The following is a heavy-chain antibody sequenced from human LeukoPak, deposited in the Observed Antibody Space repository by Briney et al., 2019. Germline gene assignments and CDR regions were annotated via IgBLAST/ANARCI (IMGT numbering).Heavy chain of an antibody. Sequence: GGSLRLSCAASGFSVSSNYMSWVRQAPGKGLEWVSVISGGGTTYYADSVKGRFTISRDNSKTTLYLQMNSLRAEDTAVYYCAREGKIFYGSGSYWAHDYYYYMDVWGKGTTVTVSS. V-gene: IGHV3-66*01. CDR1: GFSVSSNY. CDR3: AREGKIFYGSGSYWAHDYYYYMDV. D-gene: IGHD3-10*01. J-gene: IGHJ6*03. CDR2: ISGGGTT.